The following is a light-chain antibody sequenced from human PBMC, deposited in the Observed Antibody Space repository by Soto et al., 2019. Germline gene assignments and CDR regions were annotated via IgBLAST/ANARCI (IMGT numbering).Light chain of an antibody. CDR2: DAS. V-gene: IGKV3-20*01. J-gene: IGKJ4*01. CDR3: QQYGSSVLT. CDR1: QSVSNSY. Sequence: EIVLTQSPGTVSLSPGERANLSCRASQSVSNSYLAWYQQKPGQAPRLLIYDASSRATGIPDRFSGSGSGTDFTLTISRLELEDFAVYYCQQYGSSVLTFGGGTKVEIK.